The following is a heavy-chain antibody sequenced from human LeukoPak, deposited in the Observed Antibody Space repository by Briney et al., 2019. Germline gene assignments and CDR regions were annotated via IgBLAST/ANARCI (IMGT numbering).Heavy chain of an antibody. CDR1: GFTFSSYT. V-gene: IGHV3-21*01. CDR2: ISTSSRYI. D-gene: IGHD6-6*01. Sequence: GGSLRLSCAASGFTFSSYTMNWVRQPPGKGLEWVSSISTSSRYIYYGDSVKGRFTISRDNAKNSLYLQMNSLRAEDTAVYYCARVHIAALTSWYFDYWGQGTLLTVSS. CDR3: ARVHIAALTSWYFDY. J-gene: IGHJ4*02.